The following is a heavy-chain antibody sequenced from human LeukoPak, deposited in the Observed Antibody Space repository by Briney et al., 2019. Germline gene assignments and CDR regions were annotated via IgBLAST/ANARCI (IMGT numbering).Heavy chain of an antibody. Sequence: PSETLSLTCTVSGGSISSSSYYWGWIRQPPGKGLEWIGYIYYSGSTNYNPSLKSRVTISVDTSKNRFSLKLSSVTAADTAVYYCARPLAAAGWFDPWGQGTLVTVSS. V-gene: IGHV4-61*05. CDR1: GGSISSSSYY. CDR3: ARPLAAAGWFDP. J-gene: IGHJ5*02. CDR2: IYYSGST. D-gene: IGHD6-13*01.